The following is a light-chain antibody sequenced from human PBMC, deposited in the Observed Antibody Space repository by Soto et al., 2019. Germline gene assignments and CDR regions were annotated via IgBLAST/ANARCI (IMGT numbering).Light chain of an antibody. CDR3: QQHNSYYNT. CDR2: DAS. V-gene: IGKV1-5*01. Sequence: DIQMTQSPSTLSASVGDRVTITCRASQSISSWLAWYQQKPGKDPKLLIYDASSLESGVPSRFSGSGSGTEFTLTISSRQHDYCATYNCQQHNSYYNTFGQGAKLEIK. J-gene: IGKJ2*01. CDR1: QSISSW.